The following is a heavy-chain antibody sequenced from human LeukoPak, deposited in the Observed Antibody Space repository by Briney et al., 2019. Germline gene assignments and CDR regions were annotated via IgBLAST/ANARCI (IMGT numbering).Heavy chain of an antibody. J-gene: IGHJ4*02. CDR2: IRNDGSNK. D-gene: IGHD3-10*01. V-gene: IGHV3-30*02. Sequence: GGSLRLSCAASGFTFSSYGMHWVRQAPGKGLEWVAFIRNDGSNKYYADSLKGRFTISRDNSKNTLYLQMDSLRAEDTALYYCVLEYGSGSYYEDYWGQGILVTVSS. CDR3: VLEYGSGSYYEDY. CDR1: GFTFSSYG.